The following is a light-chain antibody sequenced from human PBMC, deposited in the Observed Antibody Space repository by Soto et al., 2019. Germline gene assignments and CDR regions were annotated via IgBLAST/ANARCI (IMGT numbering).Light chain of an antibody. CDR3: QQYGSTPIT. Sequence: EVVLTQSPGTLSLSPGERATLSCRASQRVSSSYLAWYQQKAGQAPRLLINAASSRATGIPDRFSGSGSGTDFTLTISRLEPEDFAVYYCQQYGSTPITFGQGTRREIK. V-gene: IGKV3-20*01. J-gene: IGKJ5*01. CDR2: AAS. CDR1: QRVSSSY.